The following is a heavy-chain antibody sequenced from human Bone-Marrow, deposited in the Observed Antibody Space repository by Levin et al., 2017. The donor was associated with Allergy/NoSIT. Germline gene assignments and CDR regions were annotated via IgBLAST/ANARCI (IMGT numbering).Heavy chain of an antibody. CDR1: GYTFTRHW. J-gene: IGHJ5*02. CDR3: ARMNLAANWFDP. D-gene: IGHD3-16*01. CDR2: IYPGDSDT. V-gene: IGHV5-51*01. Sequence: SGGSLRLSCRTSGYTFTRHWIGWVRQMPGKGLEWMGIIYPGDSDTRYSPSFEGQVTISVDTSITTAYLQWNSLKTSDTAIYYCARMNLAANWFDPWGQGTLVTVSP.